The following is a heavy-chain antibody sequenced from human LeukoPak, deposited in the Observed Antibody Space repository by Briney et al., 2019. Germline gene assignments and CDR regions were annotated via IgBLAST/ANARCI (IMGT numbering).Heavy chain of an antibody. J-gene: IGHJ3*02. Sequence: ASVKVSCKASGYTFTGYFMNWVRQAPGQGLEWMGRINPNNGGTNYAQNFQVRVTMTRDTSISTAYMEPSSLGSEDTAVYYCARVGDGLNDAFDIWGQGTMVTVSS. CDR1: GYTFTGYF. D-gene: IGHD5-24*01. CDR2: INPNNGGT. CDR3: ARVGDGLNDAFDI. V-gene: IGHV1-2*06.